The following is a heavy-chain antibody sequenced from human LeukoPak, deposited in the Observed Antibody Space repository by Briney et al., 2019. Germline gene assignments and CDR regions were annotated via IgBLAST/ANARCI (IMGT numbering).Heavy chain of an antibody. CDR3: ARGEGVGSWNFSDWFDP. CDR1: GYTFTSYG. D-gene: IGHD3-10*01. J-gene: IGHJ5*02. Sequence: ASVKVSCKASGYTFTSYGISWVRQAPGQGLEWMGWISAYNGNTNYAQKLQGRVTMTTDTSTSTAYMELRSLRSDDTAVYYCARGEGVGSWNFSDWFDPWGQGTLVTVSS. CDR2: ISAYNGNT. V-gene: IGHV1-18*01.